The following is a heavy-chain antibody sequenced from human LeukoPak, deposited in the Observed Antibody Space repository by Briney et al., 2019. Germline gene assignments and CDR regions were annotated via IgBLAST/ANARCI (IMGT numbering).Heavy chain of an antibody. CDR3: ARERGREGATHYFDY. CDR1: GYSFTNFH. Sequence: SVKVSCKASGYSFTNFHISWVRQAPGQGLEWMGGIIPIFGTANYAQKFQGRVTITADESTSTAYMELSSLRSEDTAVYYCARERGREGATHYFDYWGQGTLVTVSS. D-gene: IGHD1-26*01. J-gene: IGHJ4*02. V-gene: IGHV1-69*13. CDR2: IIPIFGTA.